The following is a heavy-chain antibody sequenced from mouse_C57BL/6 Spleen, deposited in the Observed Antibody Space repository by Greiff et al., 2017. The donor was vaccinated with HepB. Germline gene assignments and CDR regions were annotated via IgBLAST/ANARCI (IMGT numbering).Heavy chain of an antibody. CDR3: AREIYYYGSRGYFDV. V-gene: IGHV3-4*01. J-gene: IGHJ1*03. Sequence: EVQVVESGPALVKPSQTVSLTCTVTGYSITNGNHWWNWIRQVSGSKLEWIGYISSSGSTDSNPSLKSRISITRDTSKNQLFLQLNSVTTEDIATYYCAREIYYYGSRGYFDVWGTGTTVTVSS. CDR2: ISSSGST. D-gene: IGHD1-1*01. CDR1: GYSITNGNHW.